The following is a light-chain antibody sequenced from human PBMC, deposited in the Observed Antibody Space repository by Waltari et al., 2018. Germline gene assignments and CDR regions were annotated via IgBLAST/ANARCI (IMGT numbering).Light chain of an antibody. CDR3: CSYAGANTYV. CDR1: SSDVGSYNL. V-gene: IGLV2-23*02. CDR2: EVS. Sequence: QSALTQPASVSGSPGQSIPVSCPGTSSDVGSYNLVSWYQHHPPKAPKLMMYEVSKRPSGVSNRFSGSKSGDTASLTISGLQPEDEADYYCCSYAGANTYVFGSGTKVTVL. J-gene: IGLJ1*01.